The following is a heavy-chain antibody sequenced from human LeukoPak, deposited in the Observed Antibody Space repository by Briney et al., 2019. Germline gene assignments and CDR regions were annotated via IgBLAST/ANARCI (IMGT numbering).Heavy chain of an antibody. CDR1: GGSISSYY. CDR3: ARDPDGYYYGDYFYAFDI. CDR2: IYTSGST. V-gene: IGHV4-4*07. D-gene: IGHD4-17*01. J-gene: IGHJ3*02. Sequence: SETLSLTCTVSGGSISSYYWSWIRQPAGKGLEWIGRIYTSGSTNYNPSLKSRVTMSVDTSKNQFSLKLSPVTAADTAVYYCARDPDGYYYGDYFYAFDIWGQGTMVTVSS.